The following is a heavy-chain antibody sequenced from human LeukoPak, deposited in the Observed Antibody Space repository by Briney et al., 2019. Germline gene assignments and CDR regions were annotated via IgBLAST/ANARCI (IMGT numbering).Heavy chain of an antibody. CDR3: ARGPPLSNRPQNWFDP. CDR1: GGSFSGYY. Sequence: MPSETLSLTCAVYGGSFSGYYWSWIRQPPGKGLEWIGEINHSGSTNYNPSLKSRVTISVDTSKNQFSLKLTSVTAADTAVYYCARGPPLSNRPQNWFDPWGQGTLVTVPS. V-gene: IGHV4-34*01. D-gene: IGHD6-13*01. CDR2: INHSGST. J-gene: IGHJ5*02.